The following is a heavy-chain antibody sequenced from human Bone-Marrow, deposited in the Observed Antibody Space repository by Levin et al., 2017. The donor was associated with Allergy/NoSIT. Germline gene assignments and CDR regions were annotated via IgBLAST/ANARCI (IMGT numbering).Heavy chain of an antibody. CDR3: AKSADSSGWYWFDP. CDR1: GFTFSSYS. D-gene: IGHD6-19*01. Sequence: PGGSLRLSCAASGFTFSSYSMNWVRQAPGKGLEWVSSISSSSSHIYYADSVKGRFTISRDNAKNSLYLQMNSLRAEDTAVYYCAKSADSSGWYWFDPWGQGTLVTVSS. CDR2: ISSSSSHI. J-gene: IGHJ5*02. V-gene: IGHV3-21*01.